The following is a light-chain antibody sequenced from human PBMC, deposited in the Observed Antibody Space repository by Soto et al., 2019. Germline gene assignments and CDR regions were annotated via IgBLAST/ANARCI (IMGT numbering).Light chain of an antibody. CDR1: QSVSSN. CDR3: QQYNNWPPWT. Sequence: EIVMTQSPATVCVSPGERATLSCRASQSVSSNLAWYQQKPGQAPRLLIYGASTRATGIPARFSGSGSGTEFTLTISSLQSEDFAVYYCQQYNNWPPWTFDQGTKVEIK. V-gene: IGKV3-15*01. J-gene: IGKJ1*01. CDR2: GAS.